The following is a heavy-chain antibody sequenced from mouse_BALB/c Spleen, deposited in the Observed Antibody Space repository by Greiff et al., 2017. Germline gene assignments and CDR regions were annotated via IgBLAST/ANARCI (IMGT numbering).Heavy chain of an antibody. CDR3: ARGGIYYGSRMSGFAY. CDR2: ISDGGSYT. V-gene: IGHV5-4*02. CDR1: GFTFSDYY. Sequence: EVQRVESGGGLVKPGGSLKLSCAASGFTFSDYYMYWVRQTPEKRLEWVATISDGGSYTYYPDSVKGRFTISRDNAKNNLYLQMSSLKSEDTAMYYCARGGIYYGSRMSGFAYWGQGTLVTVSA. D-gene: IGHD1-1*01. J-gene: IGHJ3*01.